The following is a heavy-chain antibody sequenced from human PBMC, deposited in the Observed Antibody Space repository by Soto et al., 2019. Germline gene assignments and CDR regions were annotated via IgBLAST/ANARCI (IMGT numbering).Heavy chain of an antibody. CDR2: ISGSGGTT. J-gene: IGHJ3*02. Sequence: LRLSCAASGFTFSSYAMSWVRQAPGKGLEWVSAISGSGGTTYYAESVKGRFTFSRDNSKNTLYLQMNSLRAEDTAVYYCAKTANGWFSAFDIWGQGTMVTVSS. CDR1: GFTFSSYA. V-gene: IGHV3-23*01. CDR3: AKTANGWFSAFDI. D-gene: IGHD6-19*01.